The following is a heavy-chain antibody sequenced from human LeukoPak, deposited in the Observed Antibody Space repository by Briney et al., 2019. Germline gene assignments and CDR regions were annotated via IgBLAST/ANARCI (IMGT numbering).Heavy chain of an antibody. CDR1: GFTVSSNY. D-gene: IGHD3-10*01. V-gene: IGHV3-66*02. CDR2: IYSGGST. Sequence: GGSLRLSCAASGFTVSSNYMSWVRQAPGKGLEWVSVIYSGGSTYYADSVKGRFTISRDNSKNTLYLQMNSLRAEDTAVYYCAKDPGATMVRGPPEGYWGQGTLVTVSS. J-gene: IGHJ4*02. CDR3: AKDPGATMVRGPPEGY.